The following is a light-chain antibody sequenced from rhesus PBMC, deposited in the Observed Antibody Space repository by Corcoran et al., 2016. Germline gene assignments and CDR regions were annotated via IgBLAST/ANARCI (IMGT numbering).Light chain of an antibody. V-gene: IGKV1S12*01. CDR3: QHYYDNPYS. CDR2: AAS. Sequence: DIQMTQSPSALSASVGDRVTISCRASQNIYSNLAWYQQKTGKAPKLLIYAASSLQTGIPSRFSGSGSVTYFTLTISSLQPEDSAAYYCQHYYDNPYSFGQGTKVEIK. J-gene: IGKJ2*01. CDR1: QNIYSN.